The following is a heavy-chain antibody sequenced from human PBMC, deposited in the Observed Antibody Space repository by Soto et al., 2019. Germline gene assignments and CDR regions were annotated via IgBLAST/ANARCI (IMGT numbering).Heavy chain of an antibody. Sequence: ASVKVSCKASGGTFSSYAISWVRQAPGQGLEWMGGIIPIFGTANYAQKFQGRVTITADESTSTAYMELSSLRSEDTAVYYCARDHHGGNSFAFDIWGQGTMVTVSS. J-gene: IGHJ3*02. V-gene: IGHV1-69*13. D-gene: IGHD2-21*02. CDR3: ARDHHGGNSFAFDI. CDR2: IIPIFGTA. CDR1: GGTFSSYA.